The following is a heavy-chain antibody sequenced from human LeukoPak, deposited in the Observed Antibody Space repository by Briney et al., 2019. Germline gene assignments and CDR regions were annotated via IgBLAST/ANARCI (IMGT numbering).Heavy chain of an antibody. CDR3: ASDGGDAD. V-gene: IGHV3-48*04. CDR2: ISHTSSTI. Sequence: PGGSLRLSCAASGFTFSSYWMYWVRQAPGKGLVWVSYISHTSSTIYYADSVKGRFTISRDNAKNSLYLQMNSLRAEDTAVYFCASDGGDADWGQGTLVTVSS. CDR1: GFTFSSYW. J-gene: IGHJ4*02. D-gene: IGHD2-21*02.